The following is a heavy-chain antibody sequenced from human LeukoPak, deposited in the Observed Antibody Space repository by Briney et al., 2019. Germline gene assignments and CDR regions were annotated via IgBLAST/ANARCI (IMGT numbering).Heavy chain of an antibody. V-gene: IGHV4-59*12. J-gene: IGHJ3*02. CDR3: ARDDGSYYGDAFDI. D-gene: IGHD1-26*01. CDR1: GGSISIYY. CDR2: IYDSGST. Sequence: SETLSLTCTVSGGSISIYYWSWIRQPPGKGLEWIGYIYDSGSTNYNPSLKSRVTISLDTSKNQFSLKLSSVTAADTAVYYCARDDGSYYGDAFDIWGQGTMVTVSS.